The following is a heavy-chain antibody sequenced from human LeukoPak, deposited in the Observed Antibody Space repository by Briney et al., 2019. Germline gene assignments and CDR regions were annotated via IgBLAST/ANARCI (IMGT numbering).Heavy chain of an antibody. D-gene: IGHD6-6*01. J-gene: IGHJ3*01. Sequence: GGSLRLSCAASGFTFASYAMHWVRLAPGKGLEWVAVQSSDGSDKFYAASVRGRFTISRDNSKHTLFLQMSSLRAEDTAVYYCARVLTTKQLLFDAFDVWGQGTMVTVSS. CDR1: GFTFASYA. V-gene: IGHV3-30*15. CDR3: ARVLTTKQLLFDAFDV. CDR2: QSSDGSDK.